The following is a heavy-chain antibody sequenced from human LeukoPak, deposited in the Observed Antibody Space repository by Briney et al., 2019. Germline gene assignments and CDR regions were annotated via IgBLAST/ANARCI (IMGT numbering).Heavy chain of an antibody. J-gene: IGHJ4*02. CDR3: AKEQYNNYEDY. Sequence: GGSLRLSCAASGFTFSSYGMSWVRQAPGKGLEWVSGISDSGGSTYYADSVKGRFTISRDNSENTLYLQMNSLRAEDTAIYYCAKEQYNNYEDYWGQGTLVTVSS. V-gene: IGHV3-23*01. CDR2: ISDSGGST. CDR1: GFTFSSYG. D-gene: IGHD4-11*01.